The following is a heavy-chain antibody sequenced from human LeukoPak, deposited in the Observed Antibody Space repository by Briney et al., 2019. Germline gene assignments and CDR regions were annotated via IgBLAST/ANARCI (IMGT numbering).Heavy chain of an antibody. CDR3: ARAQTYGDYRLLLDY. V-gene: IGHV3-20*04. J-gene: IGHJ4*02. D-gene: IGHD4-17*01. Sequence: GGSLRLSCAASGFTFSSYWMSWVRQAPGKGLEWVSGLNWDGGTTGYADSVKGRFTISRDNAKNSLYLQMNSLRAEDTALYYCARAQTYGDYRLLLDYWGQGTLVTVSS. CDR2: LNWDGGTT. CDR1: GFTFSSYW.